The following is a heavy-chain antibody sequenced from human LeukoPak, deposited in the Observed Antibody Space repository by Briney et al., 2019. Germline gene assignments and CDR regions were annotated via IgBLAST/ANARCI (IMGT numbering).Heavy chain of an antibody. Sequence: ASVKVSCKPSGYTFTGHYMHWVRQAPGQGLEWMGWINPNSGASKSAQKFQGRVTMTRDASITTAYMELSRLRSDDTAVYYCARGSLRAWDYYSGMDVWGQGTTVTVSS. J-gene: IGHJ6*02. D-gene: IGHD1-26*01. CDR3: ARGSLRAWDYYSGMDV. CDR2: INPNSGAS. CDR1: GYTFTGHY. V-gene: IGHV1-2*02.